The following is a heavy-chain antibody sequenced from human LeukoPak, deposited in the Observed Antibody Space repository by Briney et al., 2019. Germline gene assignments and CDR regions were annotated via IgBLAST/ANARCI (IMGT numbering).Heavy chain of an antibody. CDR2: IKQDGSEK. D-gene: IGHD2-8*01. Sequence: GGSLRLSCAASGFTFSSYWMSWVRQAPGKGLEWVANIKQDGSEKYYVDSVKGRFTISRDNAKNSLYLQMNSLRAEDTAVYYCARDPGRPYCTNGVCLYYFDYWGQGTLVTVSS. CDR1: GFTFSSYW. J-gene: IGHJ4*02. CDR3: ARDPGRPYCTNGVCLYYFDY. V-gene: IGHV3-7*01.